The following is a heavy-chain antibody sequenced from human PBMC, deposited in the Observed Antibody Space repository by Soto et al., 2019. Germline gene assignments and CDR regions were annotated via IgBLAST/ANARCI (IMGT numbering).Heavy chain of an antibody. V-gene: IGHV5-51*01. D-gene: IGHD2-2*02. Sequence: GASLKISCKGAGSTFTDYWLGGVRPLPGKGLEWMGIIYPGDSATRYRPSFQGHATITVEKTTSTANQQWNTLKASNIAMYYWARYNSNFRFCCCDTDVWGQGTTVTVSS. CDR1: GSTFTDYW. CDR3: ARYNSNFRFCCCDTDV. J-gene: IGHJ6*02. CDR2: IYPGDSAT.